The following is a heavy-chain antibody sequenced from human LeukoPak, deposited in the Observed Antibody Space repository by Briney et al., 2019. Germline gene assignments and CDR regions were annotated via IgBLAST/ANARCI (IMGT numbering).Heavy chain of an antibody. Sequence: SETLSLTCTVSGGSISSGDYYWSWIRQPPGKGLEWIGYIYYSGSTNYNPSLKSRLTISVDTSKNQFSLKLSSVTAADTAVYYCAREVGGNFDYWGQGTLVTVSS. CDR3: AREVGGNFDY. J-gene: IGHJ4*02. CDR2: IYYSGST. CDR1: GGSISSGDYY. V-gene: IGHV4-61*08.